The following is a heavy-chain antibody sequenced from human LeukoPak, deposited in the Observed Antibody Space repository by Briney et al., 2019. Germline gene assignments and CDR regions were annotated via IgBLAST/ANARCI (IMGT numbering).Heavy chain of an antibody. Sequence: ASVKVSCKASGYTFTSYGISWVRQAPGQGLEWMGWISAYNGNTNYAQKLQGRVTMTTDTSTSTAYMELRSLRSDDTVVYYCARDTLVVTAYTLFDYWGQGTLVTVSS. CDR1: GYTFTSYG. V-gene: IGHV1-18*01. J-gene: IGHJ4*02. CDR3: ARDTLVVTAYTLFDY. D-gene: IGHD2-21*02. CDR2: ISAYNGNT.